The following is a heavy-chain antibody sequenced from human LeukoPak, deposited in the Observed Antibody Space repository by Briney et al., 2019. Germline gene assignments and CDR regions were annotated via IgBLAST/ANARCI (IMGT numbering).Heavy chain of an antibody. CDR1: GFVFRNNA. D-gene: IGHD3-16*02. CDR2: IWNDGNNK. CDR3: ARDTSSYPQFDD. J-gene: IGHJ4*02. Sequence: GGSLRLSCTASGFVFRNNAMHWVRQAPGRGLEWVADIWNDGNNKYYADSVRSRFTISRDNSKNTLYLQMNSLRVDDTARYYCARDTSSYPQFDDWGQGTLVTVSS. V-gene: IGHV3-33*01.